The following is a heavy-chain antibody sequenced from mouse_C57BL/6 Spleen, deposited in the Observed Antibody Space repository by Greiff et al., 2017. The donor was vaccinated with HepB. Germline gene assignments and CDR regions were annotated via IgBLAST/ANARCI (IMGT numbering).Heavy chain of an antibody. J-gene: IGHJ1*03. CDR3: ARDYYSSRFLV. CDR2: ISSGSSTI. CDR1: GFNFSDYG. Sequence: EVMLVESGGGLVKPGGSLKLSCEASGFNFSDYGMHWVRQAPEKGLEWVAYISSGSSTIYYADTVKGRFTLSRDNAKNTLFLQMTSLRSEDTAMYYCARDYYSSRFLVWGTGTTVTVSS. V-gene: IGHV5-17*01. D-gene: IGHD1-1*01.